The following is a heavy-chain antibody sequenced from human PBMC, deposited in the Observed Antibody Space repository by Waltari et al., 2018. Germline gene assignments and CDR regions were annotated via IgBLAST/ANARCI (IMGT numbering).Heavy chain of an antibody. CDR2: VSGSGATT. V-gene: IGHV3-23*01. CDR3: AKAFRGYSGSYFDI. Sequence: EVQLLESGGGLIQRGGSLRLACAASGVSFGGLAMNWVRQAPGKGLEWVSGVSGSGATTNYADSVRGRFTVSRDNTRNTVYLQMNSLRVEDTAVYYCAKAFRGYSGSYFDIWGRGTLVAVSA. D-gene: IGHD5-12*01. CDR1: GVSFGGLA. J-gene: IGHJ4*02.